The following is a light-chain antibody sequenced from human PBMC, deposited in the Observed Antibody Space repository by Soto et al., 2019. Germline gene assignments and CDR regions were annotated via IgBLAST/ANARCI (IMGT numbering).Light chain of an antibody. Sequence: DIQMTQSPSSLSASIGDRVTITCQASQNITNNLSWYQQKPGKASNLLIYHASKLAKGVTSRFSGSGSGTDFSFIITSLQREDLATYYCHQYYGLPPLTFGQGTRLEIK. CDR2: HAS. CDR3: HQYYGLPPLT. J-gene: IGKJ5*01. CDR1: QNITNN. V-gene: IGKV1-33*01.